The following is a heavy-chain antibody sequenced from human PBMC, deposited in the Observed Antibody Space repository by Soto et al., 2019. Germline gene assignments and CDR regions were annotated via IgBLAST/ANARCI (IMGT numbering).Heavy chain of an antibody. CDR1: GFTFSSYA. V-gene: IGHV3-30-3*01. D-gene: IGHD3-3*01. J-gene: IGHJ4*02. CDR3: ARCHDFWSAPEMSGVEYYFDY. Sequence: QVQLVESGGGVVQPGRSLRLSCAASGFTFSSYAMHWVRQAPGKGLEWVAVISYDGSNKYYADSVKGRFTISRDNSKNTLYLQMNSLRAKDTAVYYCARCHDFWSAPEMSGVEYYFDYWGQGTLVTVSS. CDR2: ISYDGSNK.